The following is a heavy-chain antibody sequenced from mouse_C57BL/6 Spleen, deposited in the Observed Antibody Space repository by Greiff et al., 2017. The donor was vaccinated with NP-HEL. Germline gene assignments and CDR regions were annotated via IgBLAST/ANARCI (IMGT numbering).Heavy chain of an antibody. Sequence: EVKLVESGGGLVQSGRSLRLSCATSGFTFSDFYMEWVRQAPGKGLEWIAASRNKANDYTTEYSASVKGRFIVSRDTSQSILYLQMNALRAEDTAIYYCARDAPYYGSPYWYFDVWGTGTTVTVSS. CDR2: SRNKANDYTT. CDR1: GFTFSDFY. V-gene: IGHV7-1*01. D-gene: IGHD1-1*01. CDR3: ARDAPYYGSPYWYFDV. J-gene: IGHJ1*03.